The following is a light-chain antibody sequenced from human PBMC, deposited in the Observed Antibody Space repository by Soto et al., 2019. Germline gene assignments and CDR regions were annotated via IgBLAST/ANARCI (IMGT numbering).Light chain of an antibody. J-gene: IGKJ1*01. CDR1: QSIRSW. CDR2: KAS. CDR3: QQDSLYWT. V-gene: IGKV1-5*03. Sequence: DIQMTQSPSTLSASVGDTVTITCRASQSIRSWLAWYQQKPGKAPKLLIYKASTLESGVASRFSGRASGTEFSLTISSLQPDVFASYYCQQDSLYWTFGQGPKVEIK.